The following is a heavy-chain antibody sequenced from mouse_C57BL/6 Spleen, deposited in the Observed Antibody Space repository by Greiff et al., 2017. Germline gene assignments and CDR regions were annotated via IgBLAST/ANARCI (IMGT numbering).Heavy chain of an antibody. CDR2: IDPSDSET. CDR3: ASSDYYGRGYAMDY. CDR1: GYTFTSYW. D-gene: IGHD1-1*01. V-gene: IGHV1-52*01. Sequence: VQLQQPGAELVRPGSSVKLSCKASGYTFTSYWMHWVKQRPIQGLEWIGNIDPSDSETHYNQKFKDKATLTVDKSSSTAYMQLSSLTSEDSAVYYGASSDYYGRGYAMDYWGQGTSVTVSS. J-gene: IGHJ4*01.